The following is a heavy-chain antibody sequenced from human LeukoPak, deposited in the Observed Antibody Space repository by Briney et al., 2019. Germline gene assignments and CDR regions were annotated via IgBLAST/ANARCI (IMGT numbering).Heavy chain of an antibody. Sequence: SETLSLTCAVYGGSFSGYYWSWIRQPPGKGLEWIGEINHSGSTNYNPSLKSRVTISVDTSKNQFSLKLGSVTAADTAVYYCARVVATKQRGYGYWGQGTLVTVSS. J-gene: IGHJ4*02. D-gene: IGHD5-12*01. CDR3: ARVVATKQRGYGY. CDR1: GGSFSGYY. V-gene: IGHV4-34*01. CDR2: INHSGST.